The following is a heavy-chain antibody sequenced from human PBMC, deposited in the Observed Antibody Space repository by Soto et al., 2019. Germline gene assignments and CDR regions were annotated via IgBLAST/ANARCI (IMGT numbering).Heavy chain of an antibody. CDR3: TRGDY. CDR2: VSYTGST. CDR1: GESITILGYY. Sequence: QVPLQESGPGLVKPSQTLSLACSVSGESITILGYYWTWVRQPPGKGLEWIGFVSYTGSTFYNSALRRRVTISRHTSQKQFCLDVKSVTVADTAMYFCTRGDYWGQGVLVTVSS. V-gene: IGHV4-31*03. J-gene: IGHJ4*02.